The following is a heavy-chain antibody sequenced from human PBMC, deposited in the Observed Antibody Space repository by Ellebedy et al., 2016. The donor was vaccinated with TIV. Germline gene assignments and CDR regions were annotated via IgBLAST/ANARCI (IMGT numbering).Heavy chain of an antibody. V-gene: IGHV4-59*01. D-gene: IGHD3-16*01. CDR3: ARGGRITGGFDY. CDR2: IYDSEST. J-gene: IGHJ4*02. Sequence: MPSETLSLTCTVSDTSISSYYWSWIQQTPGKGLEWIGYIYDSESTSFNPSLKSRVTISVDTSRNQFSLRLRSVTAADTAVYYCARGGRITGGFDYWGQGTLVTVAS. CDR1: DTSISSYY.